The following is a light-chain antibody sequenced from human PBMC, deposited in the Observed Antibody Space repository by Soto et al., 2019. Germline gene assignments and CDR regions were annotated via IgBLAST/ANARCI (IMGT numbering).Light chain of an antibody. CDR2: EGS. CDR1: SSDVGSYNL. J-gene: IGLJ2*01. Sequence: QSALTQPASVSGSPGQSITISCTGTSSDVGSYNLLSWYQQHPGKAPKLLIYEGSKRPSGVSNRFSGSKSGNTASLTISGLQAEDEADYYCCSYVGSSTFHVVFGGGTQLTVL. V-gene: IGLV2-23*03. CDR3: CSYVGSSTFHVV.